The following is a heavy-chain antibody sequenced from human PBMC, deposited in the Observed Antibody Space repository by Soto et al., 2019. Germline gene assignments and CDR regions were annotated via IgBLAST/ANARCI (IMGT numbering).Heavy chain of an antibody. Sequence: QVQLVESGGGLVKPAGSLRLSCAASGFTFSDYYMSWIRQAPGKGLEWISYIRSSGNYADYADSMKGRFSISRDNAKNSLYLQVHSLRAEDAAVYYCARSSGSYWWALDYWGQGTLVTVSS. CDR1: GFTFSDYY. J-gene: IGHJ4*02. V-gene: IGHV3-11*06. D-gene: IGHD3-10*01. CDR2: IRSSGNYA. CDR3: ARSSGSYWWALDY.